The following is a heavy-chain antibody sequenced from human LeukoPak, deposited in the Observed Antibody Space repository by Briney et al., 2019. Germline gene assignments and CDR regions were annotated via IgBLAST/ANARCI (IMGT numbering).Heavy chain of an antibody. CDR3: AKISSSAESNFDY. CDR2: IWPDGSKK. Sequence: GGSLRLSCAASGFTFSTYAMHWVRQAPGKGLEWVAFIWPDGSKKYYADSVKGRFAISRENSKNTVYLQMNDLRPEDAALYFCAKISSSAESNFDYWGQGTLLTVSS. D-gene: IGHD6-25*01. CDR1: GFTFSTYA. V-gene: IGHV3-30*02. J-gene: IGHJ4*02.